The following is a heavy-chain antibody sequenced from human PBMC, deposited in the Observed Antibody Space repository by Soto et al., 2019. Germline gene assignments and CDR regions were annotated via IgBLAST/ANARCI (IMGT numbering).Heavy chain of an antibody. V-gene: IGHV3-73*01. D-gene: IGHD5-18*01. CDR2: IRSKANSYAT. CDR3: ATVNQLWSLYYYYYGMDV. J-gene: IGHJ6*02. Sequence: QPGGSLRLSCAASGFTFSGSAMHWVRQASGKGLEWVGRIRSKANSYATAYAASVKGRFTISRDDSKNTAYLQMNSLRAEDTAVYYCATVNQLWSLYYYYYGMDVWGQGTTVTVSS. CDR1: GFTFSGSA.